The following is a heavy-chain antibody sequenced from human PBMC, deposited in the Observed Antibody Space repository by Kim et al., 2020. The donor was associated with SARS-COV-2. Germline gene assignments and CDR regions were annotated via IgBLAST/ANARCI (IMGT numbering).Heavy chain of an antibody. CDR2: ISSSGSTI. D-gene: IGHD3-3*01. J-gene: IGHJ6*02. CDR1: GFTFSGYY. Sequence: GGSLRLSCAASGFTFSGYYMSWIRQAPGKGLEWVSYISSSGSTIYYADSVKGRFTISRDNAKNSLYLQMNSLRAEDTAVYYCARENSHITIFGVVTRIGMDVWGQGTTVTVSS. CDR3: ARENSHITIFGVVTRIGMDV. V-gene: IGHV3-11*01.